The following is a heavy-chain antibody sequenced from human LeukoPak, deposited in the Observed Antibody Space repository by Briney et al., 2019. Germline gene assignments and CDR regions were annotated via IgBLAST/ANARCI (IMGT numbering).Heavy chain of an antibody. CDR2: ISNSGGTT. CDR1: GFTFSNYA. CDR3: AKSGCRSTSCYSILSGWLDP. V-gene: IGHV3-23*01. J-gene: IGHJ5*02. D-gene: IGHD2-2*02. Sequence: PGGSLRLSCAASGFTFSNYALNGVRQAPGKGLEWGSGISNSGGTTYYADSVKGRFTISRDNSKNTLYLQMNSLRAEDTAVYYCAKSGCRSTSCYSILSGWLDPWGQGTLVTVSS.